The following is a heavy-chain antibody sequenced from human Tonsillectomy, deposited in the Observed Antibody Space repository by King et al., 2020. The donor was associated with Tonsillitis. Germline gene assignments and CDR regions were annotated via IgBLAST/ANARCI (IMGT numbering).Heavy chain of an antibody. D-gene: IGHD1-26*01. J-gene: IGHJ4*02. CDR3: ARKLGGTYYAY. CDR1: GFSLTTSGIC. Sequence: VTLKESGPALVKPTQTLTLTCTFSGFSLTTSGICVSWIRQPPGKALEWLARIDWDDDKFYSTSLKTRLTISKGTSRNQVVLTMTNVDPVDTATYYCARKLGGTYYAYWGRGTLVPVSS. CDR2: IDWDDDK. V-gene: IGHV2-70*04.